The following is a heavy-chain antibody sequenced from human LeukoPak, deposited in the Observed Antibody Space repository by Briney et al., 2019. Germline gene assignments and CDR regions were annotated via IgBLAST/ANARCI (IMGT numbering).Heavy chain of an antibody. CDR1: AFTFSSYA. Sequence: GRSLRLSCAASAFTFSSYAMHWVRQAPGKGLEWVAVISYDGSNKYYADSVKGRFTISRDNSKNTLYLQMNSLRAEDTAVYYCARAPLTYYYDSSGSEAFDIWGQGTMVTVSS. V-gene: IGHV3-30*04. J-gene: IGHJ3*02. D-gene: IGHD3-22*01. CDR2: ISYDGSNK. CDR3: ARAPLTYYYDSSGSEAFDI.